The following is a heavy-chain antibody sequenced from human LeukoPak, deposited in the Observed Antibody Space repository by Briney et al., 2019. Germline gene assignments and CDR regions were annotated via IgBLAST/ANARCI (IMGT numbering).Heavy chain of an antibody. CDR2: IYYSGST. CDR3: ARDRTYCSGGSCYFPPFDY. CDR1: GGSISSSSYY. Sequence: SETLSLTCTVSGGSISSSSYYWGWIRQPPGKGLEWIGSIYYSGSTYYNPSLKSRVTISVDTSKNQFSLKLSSVTAADTAVYYCARDRTYCSGGSCYFPPFDYWGQATLVTVSS. D-gene: IGHD2-15*01. V-gene: IGHV4-39*02. J-gene: IGHJ4*02.